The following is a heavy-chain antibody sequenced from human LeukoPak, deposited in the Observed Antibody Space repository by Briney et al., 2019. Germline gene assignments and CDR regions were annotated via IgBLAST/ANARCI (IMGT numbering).Heavy chain of an antibody. V-gene: IGHV4-30-2*01. J-gene: IGHJ4*02. CDR2: IYHSGST. CDR1: GGSISSGGYS. CDR3: ASRVGYDSRGYYYVDY. Sequence: PSETLSLTCAVSGGSISSGGYSWSWIRQPPGKGLEWIGYIYHSGSTYYNPSLKSRVTISVDRSKNQFSLKLSSVTAADTAVYYCASRVGYDSRGYYYVDYWGQGTLVTVSS. D-gene: IGHD3-22*01.